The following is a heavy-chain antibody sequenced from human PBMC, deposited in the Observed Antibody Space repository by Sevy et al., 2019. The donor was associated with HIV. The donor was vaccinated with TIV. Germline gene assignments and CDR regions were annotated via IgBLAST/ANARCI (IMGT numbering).Heavy chain of an antibody. CDR3: ARDRVTYYYDSSGYYTSGYGMDV. D-gene: IGHD3-22*01. CDR1: GFTVSDNH. CDR2: IYSSDRT. V-gene: IGHV3-53*01. Sequence: GGSLRLSCAASGFTVSDNHMNWVRQAPGKGLEWVSVIYSSDRTDYADSVKGRFTVSRDNSKNTLYLQMNSLRAEDTAVYHCARDRVTYYYDSSGYYTSGYGMDVWGQGTTVTVSS. J-gene: IGHJ6*02.